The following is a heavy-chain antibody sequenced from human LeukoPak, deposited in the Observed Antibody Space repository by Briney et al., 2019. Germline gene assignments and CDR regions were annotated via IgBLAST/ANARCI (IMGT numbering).Heavy chain of an antibody. CDR1: GXTFSIAW. V-gene: IGHV3-15*01. Sequence: GGSLRLSCAASGXTFSIAWVSWVRQAPGKGLEYVGRIRGKTDGGTTDYAAPVKGRFTISRDDSKNTLYLQMNSLKTEDTAVYYCTTDLGYYDSSGYPYWGQGTLVTVSS. CDR2: IRGKTDGGTT. CDR3: TTDLGYYDSSGYPY. J-gene: IGHJ4*02. D-gene: IGHD3-22*01.